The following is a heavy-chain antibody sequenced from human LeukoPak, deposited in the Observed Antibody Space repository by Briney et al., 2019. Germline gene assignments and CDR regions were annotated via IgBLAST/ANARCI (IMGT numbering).Heavy chain of an antibody. J-gene: IGHJ4*02. Sequence: SVKVSCKASGGTFSSYAISWVRQAPGQGLEWMGGIIPIFGTANYAQKFQGRATITTDESTSTAYMELSSLRSEDTAVYYCARDSGWQLVDERHFDYWGQGTLVTVSS. CDR3: ARDSGWQLVDERHFDY. D-gene: IGHD6-6*01. CDR2: IIPIFGTA. CDR1: GGTFSSYA. V-gene: IGHV1-69*05.